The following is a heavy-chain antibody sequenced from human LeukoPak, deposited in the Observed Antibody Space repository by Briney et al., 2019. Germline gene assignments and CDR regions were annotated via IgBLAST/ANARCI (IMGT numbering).Heavy chain of an antibody. V-gene: IGHV4-38-2*02. CDR2: VYHVGTT. CDR3: ARVRGFATMVRGVPSDA. D-gene: IGHD3-10*01. Sequence: PSETLSLTCTVSGYSINNGYYWGWIRQPPGKGLEWIGVYHVGTTDYNPSLRSRVTISVDTSKNQFSLKLSSVTAADTAVYYCARVRGFATMVRGVPSDAWGKGTTVTVSS. J-gene: IGHJ6*04. CDR1: GYSINNGYY.